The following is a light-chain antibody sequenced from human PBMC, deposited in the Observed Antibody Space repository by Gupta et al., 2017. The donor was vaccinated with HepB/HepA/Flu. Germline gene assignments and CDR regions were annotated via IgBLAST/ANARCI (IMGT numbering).Light chain of an antibody. V-gene: IGKV1-12*01. CDR2: GAS. J-gene: IGKJ4*01. Sequence: DIQMTQSPSSVSASVGDRVTITCRASQGISSWLAWYQQKPGKAPKLLIYGASSLQRGVPSRFNGSGFETDFTLNFSSLQPEDFSNYYCKQANSFRGIAFGGGNKVEIK. CDR1: QGISSW. CDR3: KQANSFRGIA.